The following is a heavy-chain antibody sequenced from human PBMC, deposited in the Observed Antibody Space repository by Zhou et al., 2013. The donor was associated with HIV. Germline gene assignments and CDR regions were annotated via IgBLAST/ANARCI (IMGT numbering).Heavy chain of an antibody. CDR2: IVPIFATP. CDR1: GRTFSSYA. Sequence: QVQLVQSGAEMKKPGSSVKVSCKAFGRTFSSYAINWVRQAPGQGLEWIGGIVPIFATPNYAQKFEGRVTITADESTSTTYMELSDLKSEDTALYYCARKRDVVVLPAAQGAFDIWGQGTMVTVSS. CDR3: ARKRDVVVLPAAQGAFDI. V-gene: IGHV1-69*12. J-gene: IGHJ3*02. D-gene: IGHD2-2*01.